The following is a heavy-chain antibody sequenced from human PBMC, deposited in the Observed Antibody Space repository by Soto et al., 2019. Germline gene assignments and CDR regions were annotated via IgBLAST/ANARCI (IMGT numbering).Heavy chain of an antibody. CDR2: INPSGGST. CDR3: ARDARSLAGTPTYYFDY. Sequence: EASVKVSCKASGYTFTSYDMHWVRQAPGQGLEWMGIINPSGGSTSYAQKFQGRVTMTRDTSTSTVYMELSSLRSEDTAVYYCARDARSLAGTPTYYFDYWGQGTLVTVSS. D-gene: IGHD6-19*01. J-gene: IGHJ4*02. V-gene: IGHV1-46*01. CDR1: GYTFTSYD.